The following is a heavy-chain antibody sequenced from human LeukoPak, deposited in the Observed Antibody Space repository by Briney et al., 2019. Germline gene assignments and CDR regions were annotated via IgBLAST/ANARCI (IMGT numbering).Heavy chain of an antibody. Sequence: PGGSLRLSCAASGFTFSSYSMNWVRQAPGKGLEWVSSISSSSSYIYYADSVKGRFTISRDNAKNSLYLQMNSLRAEDTAVYYCARVSIAVAGTSFDYWGQGTLVTVSS. CDR2: ISSSSSYI. V-gene: IGHV3-21*01. CDR3: ARVSIAVAGTSFDY. CDR1: GFTFSSYS. J-gene: IGHJ4*02. D-gene: IGHD6-19*01.